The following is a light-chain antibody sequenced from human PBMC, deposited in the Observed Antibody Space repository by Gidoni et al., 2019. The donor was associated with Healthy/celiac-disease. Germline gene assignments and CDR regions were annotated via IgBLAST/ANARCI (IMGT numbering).Light chain of an antibody. Sequence: EIVLTQYPATLSLSPGERATLSCRASQSVSSYLAWYQQKPGQAPRLLIYDASNRATGIPARFSGSGSGTDFTLTISSLEPEDFAVYYCQQRSNWLTFXGXTKVEIK. V-gene: IGKV3-11*01. J-gene: IGKJ4*01. CDR3: QQRSNWLT. CDR2: DAS. CDR1: QSVSSY.